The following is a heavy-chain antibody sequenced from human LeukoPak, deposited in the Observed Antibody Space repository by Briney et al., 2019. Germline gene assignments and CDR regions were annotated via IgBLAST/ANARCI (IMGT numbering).Heavy chain of an antibody. Sequence: GGSLRLSCAASGFTFSDYAMTWVRQAPGKGLEWVSAISGSGGTTYYADSVKGRFTISRDNSKNTGYLQLNSLRAEDTAVYYCAKGSRSNGYYVDYWGQGTLVTVSS. CDR3: AKGSRSNGYYVDY. V-gene: IGHV3-23*01. CDR1: GFTFSDYA. J-gene: IGHJ4*02. CDR2: ISGSGGTT. D-gene: IGHD6-6*01.